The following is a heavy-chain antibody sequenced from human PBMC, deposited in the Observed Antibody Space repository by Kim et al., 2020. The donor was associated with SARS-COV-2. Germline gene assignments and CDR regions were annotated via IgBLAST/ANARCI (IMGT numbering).Heavy chain of an antibody. D-gene: IGHD3-10*01. J-gene: IGHJ4*02. Sequence: GESLKISCKGSGYSFTSYWISWVRQMPGKGLEWMGRIDPSDSYTNYSPSFQGHVTISADKSISTAYLQWSSLKASDTAMYYCARHRDITYYYGSGSHDYWGQGTLVTVSS. CDR2: IDPSDSYT. CDR3: ARHRDITYYYGSGSHDY. CDR1: GYSFTSYW. V-gene: IGHV5-10-1*01.